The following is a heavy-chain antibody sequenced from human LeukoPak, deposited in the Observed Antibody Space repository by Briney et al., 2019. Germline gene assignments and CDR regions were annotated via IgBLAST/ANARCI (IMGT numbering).Heavy chain of an antibody. D-gene: IGHD5-18*01. CDR3: ARQRRPYTSMDSFDY. Sequence: GESLKISCKGSGYSFTSYWIGWVRQMPGKGLEWMGIIYPGDSDTRYSPSFQGQVTISADKSISTAYLQWSSLKASDTAMYYCARQRRPYTSMDSFDYWGQGTLVTVSS. V-gene: IGHV5-51*01. J-gene: IGHJ4*02. CDR2: IYPGDSDT. CDR1: GYSFTSYW.